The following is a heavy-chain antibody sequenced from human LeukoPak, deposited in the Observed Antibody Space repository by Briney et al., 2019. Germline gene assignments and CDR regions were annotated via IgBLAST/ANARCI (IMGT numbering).Heavy chain of an antibody. V-gene: IGHV3-23*01. Sequence: GIAGSGGSTYYADSVKGRFTISRDNSKNTLYLQMTSLRAEDTAVYFCARMQTDADYADYXXXXXXV. J-gene: IGHJ4*01. D-gene: IGHD4/OR15-4a*01. CDR3: ARMQTDADYADY. CDR2: IAGSGGST.